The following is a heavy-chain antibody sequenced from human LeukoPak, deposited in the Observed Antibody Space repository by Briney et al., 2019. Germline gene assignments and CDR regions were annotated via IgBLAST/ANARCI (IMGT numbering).Heavy chain of an antibody. CDR2: MYTSGST. CDR1: GGSISSYY. J-gene: IGHJ4*02. Sequence: SETLSLTCTVSGGSISSYYWSWIRQPAGKGLEWIGRMYTSGSTNYNPSLKSRVTMSVDTSKNRFSLKLSSVTAADTAVYYCARDTGYYFGSGNYLYYFDYWGQGTLVTVSS. CDR3: ARDTGYYFGSGNYLYYFDY. V-gene: IGHV4-4*07. D-gene: IGHD3-10*01.